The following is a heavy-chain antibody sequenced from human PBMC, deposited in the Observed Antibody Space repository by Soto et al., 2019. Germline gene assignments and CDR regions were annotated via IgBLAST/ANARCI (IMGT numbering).Heavy chain of an antibody. CDR2: ITSGSTRI. J-gene: IGHJ4*02. V-gene: IGHV3-48*02. CDR1: GFTFNTYS. Sequence: EVQLVESGGGLVQPGGSLRLSCAASGFTFNTYSMNWVRQTPEKGLEWVAYITSGSTRILYADSVRGRFTISRDNAKDSLYLQMTSLRDEDPAMYYCTRDPHALDFWGQGTRVIVSS. D-gene: IGHD2-2*01. CDR3: TRDPHALDF.